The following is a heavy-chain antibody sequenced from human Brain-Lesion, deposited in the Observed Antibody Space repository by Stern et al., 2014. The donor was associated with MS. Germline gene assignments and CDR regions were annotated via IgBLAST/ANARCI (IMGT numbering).Heavy chain of an antibody. CDR1: GFTFSRYW. CDR3: ARRVLVAMGGYPKTLDV. D-gene: IGHD2-2*01. J-gene: IGHJ6*02. V-gene: IGHV3-7*01. Sequence: LQLVESGGVLVQPGGSLKLSCAASGFTFSRYWMTWVRQAPGKGLEWVANIKEDGREQYYVDSVKGRFTMSRDNAKNSLYLQMNSLRAEDTAVYYCARRVLVAMGGYPKTLDVWGRGTTVTVSS. CDR2: IKEDGREQ.